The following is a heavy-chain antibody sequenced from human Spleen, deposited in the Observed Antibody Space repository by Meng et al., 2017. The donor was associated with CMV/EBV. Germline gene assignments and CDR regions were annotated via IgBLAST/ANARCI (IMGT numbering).Heavy chain of an antibody. Sequence: SETLSLTCAVYGGSFSGYYWSWIRQPPGKGLEWIGEINHSGSTNYNPSLKSRVTISVDTSKNQFSLKLSSVTAASTAVYYCARGRTLGYCNGGSCSTGHYFDYWGQGTLVTVSS. J-gene: IGHJ4*02. CDR3: ARGRTLGYCNGGSCSTGHYFDY. V-gene: IGHV4-34*01. CDR2: INHSGST. D-gene: IGHD2-15*01. CDR1: GGSFSGYY.